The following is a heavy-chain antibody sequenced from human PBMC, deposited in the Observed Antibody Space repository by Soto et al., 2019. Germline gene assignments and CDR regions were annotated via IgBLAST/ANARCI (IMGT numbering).Heavy chain of an antibody. Sequence: PGGSLRLSCVGSGFTFSTYSINWVRQAPGKGLEWVSSISSRSDIYYADSVKGRFTISRDNAKNSVSLQMNSLRAEDTAVYYCAREYTAWPLAYGLDVWGHGTTVTVSS. CDR1: GFTFSTYS. CDR2: ISSRSDI. J-gene: IGHJ6*02. V-gene: IGHV3-21*01. D-gene: IGHD2-2*02. CDR3: AREYTAWPLAYGLDV.